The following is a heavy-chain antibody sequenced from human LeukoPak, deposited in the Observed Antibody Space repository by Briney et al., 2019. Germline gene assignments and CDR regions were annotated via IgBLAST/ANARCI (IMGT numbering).Heavy chain of an antibody. CDR2: IKQDGSEK. V-gene: IGHV3-7*01. D-gene: IGHD3-16*01. CDR1: GFTFTTYW. Sequence: GGSLRLSCTASGFTFTTYWMSWVRHPPGRGLEWVANIKQDGSEKYYVDSVKGRFTISRDNAKNSLYLQMNSLRAEDTAVYYCARGRPSVTFGGVDPPYYMDVWGKGTTVTVSS. J-gene: IGHJ6*03. CDR3: ARGRPSVTFGGVDPPYYMDV.